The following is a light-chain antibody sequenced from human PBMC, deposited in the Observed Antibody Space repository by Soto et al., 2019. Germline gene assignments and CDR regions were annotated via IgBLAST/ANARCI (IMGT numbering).Light chain of an antibody. Sequence: ETVLTQSPGTVSLSPGERATLSCTTSQNVRSNYLAWYQQKPGQAPRLLIYGVFNRATGIPDRFSGSGSGTDFTLTISGLEHEDSAVYYCQHYDGSPRTFGQGTKLEI. V-gene: IGKV3-20*01. J-gene: IGKJ2*01. CDR1: QNVRSNY. CDR3: QHYDGSPRT. CDR2: GVF.